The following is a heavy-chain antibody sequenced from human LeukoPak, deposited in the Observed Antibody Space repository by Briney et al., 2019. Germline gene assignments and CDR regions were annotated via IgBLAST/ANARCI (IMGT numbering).Heavy chain of an antibody. CDR2: IYSGGST. D-gene: IGHD3-3*01. Sequence: GGSLRLSCAASGFTVSSNYMSWVRQAPGKGLEWVSVIYSGGSTYYADSVKGRFTISRDNSKNTLYLQMNSLRAEDTAVYYCARYYDFWSGYYTFYYFDYWGQGTLVTVSS. V-gene: IGHV3-53*01. CDR3: ARYYDFWSGYYTFYYFDY. CDR1: GFTVSSNY. J-gene: IGHJ4*02.